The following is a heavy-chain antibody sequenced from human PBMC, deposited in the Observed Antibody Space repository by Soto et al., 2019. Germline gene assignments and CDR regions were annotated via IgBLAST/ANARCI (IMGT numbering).Heavy chain of an antibody. D-gene: IGHD1-26*01. CDR1: GFTFSSHW. Sequence: PGGSLRLSCVASGFTFSSHWMTWVCPAPGKGLEWVANIKEDGSDIYYADSVKGRFTISRDNAKKSLYLQMNSLRAEDTAVYYCGRDSGTFHIDYWGQGTLVTVSS. J-gene: IGHJ4*02. V-gene: IGHV3-7*04. CDR3: GRDSGTFHIDY. CDR2: IKEDGSDI.